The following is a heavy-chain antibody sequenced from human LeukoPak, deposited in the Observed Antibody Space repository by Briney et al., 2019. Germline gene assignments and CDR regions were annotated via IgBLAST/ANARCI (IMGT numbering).Heavy chain of an antibody. CDR2: ISGSGGST. CDR3: AKSSYYDASGYYREYYFDY. CDR1: GFSFSNYA. V-gene: IGHV3-23*01. J-gene: IGHJ4*02. Sequence: PGGSLRLSCVPSGFSFSNYAMSWVRQAPGKGLEWVSSISGSGGSTHYADSVKGRFTISRDKTKNTLYLQMNSLRAEDTAVYYRAKSSYYDASGYYREYYFDYWGQGTLVTVSS. D-gene: IGHD3-22*01.